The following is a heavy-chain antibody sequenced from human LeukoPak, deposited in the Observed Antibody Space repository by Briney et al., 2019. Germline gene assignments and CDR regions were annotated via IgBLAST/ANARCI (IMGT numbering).Heavy chain of an antibody. D-gene: IGHD3-10*01. Sequence: PGGSLRLSCAASGFTFSNYNMNWVRQAPGKGLEWVSSISSSSSYIYYADSVKGRFTISRDNAKNSLYLQMNSLRAEDTAVYYCARDFPHYGSGSDAFDIWGQGTMVTVSS. V-gene: IGHV3-21*01. CDR3: ARDFPHYGSGSDAFDI. CDR2: ISSSSSYI. J-gene: IGHJ3*02. CDR1: GFTFSNYN.